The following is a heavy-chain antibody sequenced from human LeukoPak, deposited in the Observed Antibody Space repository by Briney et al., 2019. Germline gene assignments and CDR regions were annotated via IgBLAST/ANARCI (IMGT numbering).Heavy chain of an antibody. D-gene: IGHD5/OR15-5a*01. CDR3: VQDGPLRSDY. J-gene: IGHJ4*02. V-gene: IGHV4-4*07. CDR2: IFASGST. CDR1: GASISTYY. Sequence: SQTLSLTCTVSGASISTYYWSWIRQPAGKGLEWIGRIFASGSTNYNPSLKSRIAMSVDTSKNQFSLNLTSVTAADTAMYYCVQDGPLRSDYWGQGTLVTVSS.